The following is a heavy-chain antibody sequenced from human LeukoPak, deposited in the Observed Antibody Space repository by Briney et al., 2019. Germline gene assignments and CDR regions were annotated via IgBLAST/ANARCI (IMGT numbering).Heavy chain of an antibody. V-gene: IGHV3-21*01. Sequence: PGGSLRLSCAAAGFTFSSYAMNWVRQAPGKGLEWVSSISSSSSYIYYADSVKGRFTISRDDAKNSLSLQMNGLRAEDTAVYYCARSGIKMVRGVIIKSPYHMDVWGKGTTVTVSS. D-gene: IGHD3-10*01. CDR1: GFTFSSYA. CDR2: ISSSSSYI. J-gene: IGHJ6*03. CDR3: ARSGIKMVRGVIIKSPYHMDV.